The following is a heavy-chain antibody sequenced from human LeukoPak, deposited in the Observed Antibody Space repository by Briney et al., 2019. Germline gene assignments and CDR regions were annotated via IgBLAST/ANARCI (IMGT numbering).Heavy chain of an antibody. V-gene: IGHV4-59*01. J-gene: IGHJ6*04. Sequence: SETLSLPCTVSRGSISSYYWSWIRQPPGKGLERIGYIYYSGSTNYNPSLKSRVTVSVDTSKNQFSLKLSSVTAADTAVYYCAREPDYYYGMDVWGKGTTVTVSS. CDR1: RGSISSYY. CDR2: IYYSGST. CDR3: AREPDYYYGMDV.